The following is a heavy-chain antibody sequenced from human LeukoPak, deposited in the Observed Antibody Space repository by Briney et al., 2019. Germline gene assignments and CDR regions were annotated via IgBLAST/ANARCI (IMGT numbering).Heavy chain of an antibody. CDR1: GFTFSNYA. J-gene: IGHJ4*02. CDR2: ISASGGGT. D-gene: IGHD3-9*01. Sequence: GGSLRLSCAASGFTFSNYAMTWVRQAPGKGLEWVSAISASGGGTYYADSVKGRFTISRDNSKNTLYLQMNSLRAEDTAIYYCAKDRTTLDFDWYPYYFDSWGQGTLVTVSS. V-gene: IGHV3-23*01. CDR3: AKDRTTLDFDWYPYYFDS.